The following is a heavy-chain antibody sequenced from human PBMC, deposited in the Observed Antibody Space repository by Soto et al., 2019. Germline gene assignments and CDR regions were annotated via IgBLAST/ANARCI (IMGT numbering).Heavy chain of an antibody. CDR2: FDPEDGET. J-gene: IGHJ6*02. V-gene: IGHV1-24*01. CDR3: ATGFSGSYYYYYGMDV. CDR1: GYTLTELS. D-gene: IGHD1-26*01. Sequence: ASVKVSCKVSGYTLTELSMHWVRQAPGKGLEWMGGFDPEDGETIYAQKFQGRVTMTEDTSTDTAYMELSSLRSEDTAVYYCATGFSGSYYYYYGMDVWGQGATVTVSS.